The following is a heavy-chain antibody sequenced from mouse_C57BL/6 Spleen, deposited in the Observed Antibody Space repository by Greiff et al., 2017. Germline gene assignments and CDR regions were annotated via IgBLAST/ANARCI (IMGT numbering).Heavy chain of an antibody. CDR1: GYSITSGYY. J-gene: IGHJ4*01. V-gene: IGHV3-6*01. Sequence: EVQLQQSGPGLVKPSQSLSLTCSVTGYSITSGYYWNWIRQFPGNKLEWLGYISYDGSNNYNPSLKNRISITRDTSKNQFFLKLNSVTTEDTATYYCARGPLYYSNYAMDYWGQGTSVTVSS. CDR2: ISYDGSN. CDR3: ARGPLYYSNYAMDY. D-gene: IGHD2-5*01.